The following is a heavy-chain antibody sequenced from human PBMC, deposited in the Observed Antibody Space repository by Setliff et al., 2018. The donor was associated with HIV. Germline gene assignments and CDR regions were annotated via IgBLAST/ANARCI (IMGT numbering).Heavy chain of an antibody. D-gene: IGHD2-2*01. CDR3: ARGSDCDTTTCGDYYYMDV. CDR2: INYSGGT. J-gene: IGHJ6*03. V-gene: IGHV4-34*01. Sequence: SETLSLTCAVYGGSFRGYSWNWIRQPPGKGLEWIGEINYSGGTNYNPSLKSRVTISVDTSKNQLSLRLTSVTAAATAVYYCARGSDCDTTTCGDYYYMDVWGIWTTVTVS. CDR1: GGSFRGYS.